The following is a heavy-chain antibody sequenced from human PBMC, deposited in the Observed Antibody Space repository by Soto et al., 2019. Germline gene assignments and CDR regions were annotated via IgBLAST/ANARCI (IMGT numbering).Heavy chain of an antibody. J-gene: IGHJ4*02. CDR1: GDSVSSNSSA. Sequence: SQTLSLTFAISGDSVSSNSSAWNCISQSPSRGLEWLGRTYYRSKWYNDYAVSVKSRITTNPDTSKNQFSLQLNSVTPEDTAVYYCASAPVGRFGPFDYWGQGTLVTVSS. CDR2: TYYRSKWYN. CDR3: ASAPVGRFGPFDY. V-gene: IGHV6-1*01. D-gene: IGHD1-26*01.